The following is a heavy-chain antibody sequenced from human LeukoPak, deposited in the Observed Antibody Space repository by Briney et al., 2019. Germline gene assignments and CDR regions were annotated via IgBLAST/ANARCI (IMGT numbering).Heavy chain of an antibody. CDR2: IYYSGST. D-gene: IGHD5-18*01. J-gene: IGHJ4*02. Sequence: SETLSLTCTVSGYSISSGYYWGWIRQPPGKGLEWIGSIYYSGSTYYNPSLKSRVTISVDTSKNQFSLKLSSVTAADTAVYYCARSRGYSYRGYFDYWGQGTLVTVSS. CDR3: ARSRGYSYRGYFDY. CDR1: GYSISSGYY. V-gene: IGHV4-38-2*02.